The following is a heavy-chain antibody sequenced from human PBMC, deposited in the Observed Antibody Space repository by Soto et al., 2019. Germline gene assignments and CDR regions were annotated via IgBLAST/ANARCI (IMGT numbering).Heavy chain of an antibody. CDR2: ITIGGGGT. J-gene: IGHJ4*02. D-gene: IGHD2-15*01. Sequence: GGSLRLSCAASGFTISTYGIHWVRQAPGKGLVWVSHITIGGGGTNYVDSVKGRFTVSRDNAKNPVYLQMNNLRDEDTAMYYCARDPDSGRNLFTPWGQGTMVTVSS. CDR3: ARDPDSGRNLFTP. V-gene: IGHV3-74*01. CDR1: GFTISTYG.